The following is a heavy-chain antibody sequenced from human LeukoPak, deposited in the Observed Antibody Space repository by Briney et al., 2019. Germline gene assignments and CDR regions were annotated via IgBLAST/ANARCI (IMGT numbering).Heavy chain of an antibody. V-gene: IGHV1-8*03. CDR2: MNPNSGNT. Sequence: GASVKVSCKASGYTFTGYDINWVRQATGQGLEWMGWMNPNSGNTGYAQKFQGRVTITRNTSISTAYMELSSLRSEDTAVYYCARVLKYSYGPYYFDYWGQGTLVTVSS. J-gene: IGHJ4*02. D-gene: IGHD5-18*01. CDR1: GYTFTGYD. CDR3: ARVLKYSYGPYYFDY.